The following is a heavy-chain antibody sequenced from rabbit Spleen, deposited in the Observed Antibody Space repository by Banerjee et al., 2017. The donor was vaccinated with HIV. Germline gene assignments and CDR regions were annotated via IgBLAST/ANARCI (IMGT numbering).Heavy chain of an antibody. V-gene: IGHV1S29*01. CDR3: ARTGSSWSLNL. CDR2: ISTFGIA. D-gene: IGHD8-1*01. CDR1: GFSLSSNE. Sequence: QQQLKENGGGLVQPGGSLTLSCKASGFSLSSNELNWVRQAPGKGLEYIGWISTFGIAYYANWVNGRFTISSDNAQNTVGLQLNSLTAADTATYFCARTGSSWSLNLWCPGTLVTVS. J-gene: IGHJ4*01.